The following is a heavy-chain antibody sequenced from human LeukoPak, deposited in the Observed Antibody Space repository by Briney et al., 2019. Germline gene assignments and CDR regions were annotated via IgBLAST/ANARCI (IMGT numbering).Heavy chain of an antibody. V-gene: IGHV4-39*01. CDR1: GGSISSSSYY. CDR3: RAYSPGFFSDS. J-gene: IGHJ4*02. D-gene: IGHD5-18*01. CDR2: IYYPGNT. Sequence: PSETLSLTCTVSGGSISSSSYYWGWIRQPPGKGLEWIGSIYYPGNTYYNPSLRGRVTISVDTSKNQFSLKLSFVTAADTAVYFCRAYSPGFFSDSWGQGTLVTVSS.